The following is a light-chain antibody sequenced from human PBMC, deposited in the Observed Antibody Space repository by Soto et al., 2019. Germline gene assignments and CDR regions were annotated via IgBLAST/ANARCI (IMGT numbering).Light chain of an antibody. CDR1: QSVRSN. CDR2: DAS. Sequence: EKVMTQSPATLSVSPGERATLSCRASQSVRSNLAWYQQKPGQPPRLLIYDASTRATGIPSRFSGSGSGTEFTLTISSLKSEDFAVYYCQQYDNWPWTFGQGTRVDFK. V-gene: IGKV3-15*01. CDR3: QQYDNWPWT. J-gene: IGKJ1*01.